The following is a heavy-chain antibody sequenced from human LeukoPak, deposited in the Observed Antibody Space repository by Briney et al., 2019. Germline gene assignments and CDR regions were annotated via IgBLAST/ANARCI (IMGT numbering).Heavy chain of an antibody. J-gene: IGHJ4*02. CDR1: GLTYSSSA. Sequence: GGSLRLSCAASGLTYSSSAMSWVRQAPRKGLEWVSSISGRGGSTYYADSVQGRFTISRDNSKNTLYLQMNSLRAEDTAVYYCAKGPSDSSGYSPFDYWGQGTLVTVSS. CDR2: ISGRGGST. V-gene: IGHV3-23*01. CDR3: AKGPSDSSGYSPFDY. D-gene: IGHD3-22*01.